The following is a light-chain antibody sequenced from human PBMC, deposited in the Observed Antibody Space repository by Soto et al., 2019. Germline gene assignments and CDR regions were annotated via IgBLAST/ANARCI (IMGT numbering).Light chain of an antibody. CDR3: QSYDSSFDVV. CDR1: SSNIGAGYD. J-gene: IGLJ2*01. V-gene: IGLV1-40*01. CDR2: GNS. Sequence: QLVLTQPPSVSGAPGQRVTISCTGSSSNIGAGYDVHWYQQLPGTAPKLLIYGNSNRPSGVPDRFSGSKPGTSASLAITGLQAEDEADYYCQSYDSSFDVVFGGGTKLTVL.